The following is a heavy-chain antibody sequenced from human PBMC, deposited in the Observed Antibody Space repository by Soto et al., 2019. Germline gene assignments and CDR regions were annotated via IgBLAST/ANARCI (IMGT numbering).Heavy chain of an antibody. Sequence: SATLSLTCTVSGGSVSSGSYYWSWIRQPPGKGLEWIGYIYYSGSTNYNPSLKSRVTISVDTSKNQFSLKLSSVTAADTAVYYCARDLIKAWEYNWFDPWGQGTLVTVSS. V-gene: IGHV4-61*01. CDR2: IYYSGST. D-gene: IGHD1-26*01. CDR3: ARDLIKAWEYNWFDP. CDR1: GGSVSSGSYY. J-gene: IGHJ5*02.